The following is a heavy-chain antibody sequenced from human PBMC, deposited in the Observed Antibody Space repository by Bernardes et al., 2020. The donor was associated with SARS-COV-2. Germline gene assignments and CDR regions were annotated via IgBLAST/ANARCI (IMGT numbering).Heavy chain of an antibody. V-gene: IGHV1-2*02. D-gene: IGHD3-3*01. CDR2: INPNSGDP. Sequence: ASVTVSCKASGYTFIGYHIHWVRQAPGQGLDWMGWINPNSGDPIYSQKFEGRVTMTRDTSISTAYMELTRLRSDDTAVYYCARPEIPLRFLEWLPFDYWGQGTLVTVSS. CDR1: GYTFIGYH. J-gene: IGHJ4*02. CDR3: ARPEIPLRFLEWLPFDY.